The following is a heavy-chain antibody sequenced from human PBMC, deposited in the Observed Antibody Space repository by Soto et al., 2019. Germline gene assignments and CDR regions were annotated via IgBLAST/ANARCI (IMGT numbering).Heavy chain of an antibody. V-gene: IGHV2-5*02. CDR3: ARRRITMIADY. CDR2: IYWDDDK. D-gene: IGHD3-22*01. Sequence: QITLKESGPTLVKPTQTLTLTCTFSGFSLSTSGVGVGWIRQPPGKALEWLALIYWDDDKRYSPSLKSRPTTTXXTSKNQVVLTMTNMDPVDTATYYCARRRITMIADYWGQGTLVTVSS. CDR1: GFSLSTSGVG. J-gene: IGHJ4*02.